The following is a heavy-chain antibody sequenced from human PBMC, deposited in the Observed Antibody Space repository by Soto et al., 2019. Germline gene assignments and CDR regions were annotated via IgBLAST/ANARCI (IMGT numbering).Heavy chain of an antibody. CDR3: ARDKMTGLFDY. V-gene: IGHV4-34*01. J-gene: IGHJ4*02. CDR1: GGSFSGYY. CDR2: INHSGST. D-gene: IGHD3-9*01. Sequence: QVQLQQWGAGLLKPSETLSLTCAVYGGSFSGYYWTWIRQPPGTGLEWIGEINHSGSTNYNPSLTSRVTISVDTSKTQFSLKLTSVTAADTAVYYCARDKMTGLFDYWGQGTLVTVSS.